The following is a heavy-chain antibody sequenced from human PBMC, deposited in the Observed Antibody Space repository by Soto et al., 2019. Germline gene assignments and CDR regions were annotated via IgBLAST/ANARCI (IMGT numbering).Heavy chain of an antibody. V-gene: IGHV3-74*01. CDR2: INGDGSTT. CDR3: ARGGVPAALDI. CDR1: GFTLRNYY. Sequence: EVQLVESGGGLVQPGGSLRLSCTVSGFTLRNYYMHWARQAPGKGLVWVSHINGDGSTTNYADSVKGRFTISRDNAKNTLYLQMNSLRVDDTAVYYCARGGVPAALDIWGEGTIVPVSS. D-gene: IGHD3-10*01. J-gene: IGHJ3*02.